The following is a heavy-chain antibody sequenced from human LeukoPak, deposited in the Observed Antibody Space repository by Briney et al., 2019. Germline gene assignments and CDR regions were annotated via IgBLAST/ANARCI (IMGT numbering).Heavy chain of an antibody. CDR2: TRYDGAND. CDR1: GFAFSSYG. J-gene: IGHJ4*02. D-gene: IGHD3-9*01. Sequence: PGRSLRLSCIASGFAFSSYGMHWVRQAPGKRLEWVAYTRYDGANDLYEDSVTGRFTISRDNSRNSLYLQMNSLRAEDTAVYYCARGDYDLLTGYYPFDYWGQGTLVTVSS. CDR3: ARGDYDLLTGYYPFDY. V-gene: IGHV3-33*01.